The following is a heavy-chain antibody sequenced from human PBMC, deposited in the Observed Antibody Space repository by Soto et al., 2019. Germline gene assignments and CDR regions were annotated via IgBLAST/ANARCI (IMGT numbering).Heavy chain of an antibody. CDR3: AKGLRYHDYYYYGMDV. J-gene: IGHJ6*02. V-gene: IGHV3-30*18. CDR1: GFTFSSYG. Sequence: PGGSLRLSCAASGFTFSSYGMHWVRQAPGKGLEWVAVISYDGSNKYYADSVKGRFTISRDNSKNTLYLQMNSLRAEDTAVYYCAKGLRYHDYYYYGMDVWGQGT. D-gene: IGHD3-9*01. CDR2: ISYDGSNK.